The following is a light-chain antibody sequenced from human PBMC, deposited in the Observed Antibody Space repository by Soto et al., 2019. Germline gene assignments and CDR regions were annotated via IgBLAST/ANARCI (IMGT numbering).Light chain of an antibody. CDR1: SGDVSDSKH. Sequence: QSALTQPASVSGSPGQSITISCTGTSGDVSDSKHVSWYQQHPGNAPKLLIYEVSNRPSGVSNRLSGSKSGNTASLTISGLQAEDEADYYCSSYTTTNTLVVFGGGTKLTVL. CDR2: EVS. J-gene: IGLJ2*01. CDR3: SSYTTTNTLVV. V-gene: IGLV2-14*01.